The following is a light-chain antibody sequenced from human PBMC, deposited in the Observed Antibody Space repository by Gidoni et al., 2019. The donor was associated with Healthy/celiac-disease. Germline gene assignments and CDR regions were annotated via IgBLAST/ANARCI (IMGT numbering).Light chain of an antibody. J-gene: IGKJ3*01. CDR2: KAS. CDR1: QSISSW. CDR3: QHQGFT. Sequence: DIQMTQSPSTLSASVGDRVTITCRASQSISSWLAWYQQKPGKAPKLLIYKASSLESGVTSRFSGSGSGTEFTLTISSLQPDDFATYYCQHQGFTFGPXAKVDIK. V-gene: IGKV1-5*03.